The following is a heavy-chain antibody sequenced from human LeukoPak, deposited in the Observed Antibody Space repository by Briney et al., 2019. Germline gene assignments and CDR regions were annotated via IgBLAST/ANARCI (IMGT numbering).Heavy chain of an antibody. CDR2: IRDSGSST. CDR3: AKYGPQDSGSSHFDY. J-gene: IGHJ4*02. Sequence: GGSLRLSCAASGFTFSSYAMSWVRQAPGKGLEWVSAIRDSGSSTHYADSVKGRFTTSRDNSENTLFLQMNSLRAEDTAIYYCAKYGPQDSGSSHFDYWGQGTLVTVSS. V-gene: IGHV3-23*01. D-gene: IGHD1-26*01. CDR1: GFTFSSYA.